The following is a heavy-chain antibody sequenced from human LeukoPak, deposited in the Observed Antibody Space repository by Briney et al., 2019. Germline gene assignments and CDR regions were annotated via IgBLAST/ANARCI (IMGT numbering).Heavy chain of an antibody. D-gene: IGHD6-13*01. Sequence: PSETLSLTCSASGGSISSGTYYWSWIRQPAGKGLEWIGRIYNSGSTNYNPSLKSRVSISVDTSKNQFSLRLSSVTAADTAVYYCARDSWYNSSWYMFDSWGQGTLVIVSS. CDR3: ARDSWYNSSWYMFDS. J-gene: IGHJ5*01. V-gene: IGHV4-61*02. CDR1: GGSISSGTYY. CDR2: IYNSGST.